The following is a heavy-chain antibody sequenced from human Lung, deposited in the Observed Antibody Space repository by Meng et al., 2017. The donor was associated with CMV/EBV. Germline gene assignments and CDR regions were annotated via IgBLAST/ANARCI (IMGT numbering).Heavy chain of an antibody. Sequence: SCAASGFTFSDYYMSWIRQAPGKGLEWVSYISSSGSTIYYADSVKGRFTISRDNAKNSLYLQMNSLRAEDTAVYYCASSQGIAARPLDYWGQGPLVTVSS. J-gene: IGHJ4*02. CDR1: GFTFSDYY. D-gene: IGHD6-6*01. CDR3: ASSQGIAARPLDY. CDR2: ISSSGSTI. V-gene: IGHV3-11*04.